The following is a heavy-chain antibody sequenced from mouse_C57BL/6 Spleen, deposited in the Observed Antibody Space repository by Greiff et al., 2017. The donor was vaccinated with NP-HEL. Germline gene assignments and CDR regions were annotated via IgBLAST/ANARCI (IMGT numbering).Heavy chain of an antibody. CDR1: GYTFTSYW. D-gene: IGHD2-1*01. CDR2: IDPSDSYT. V-gene: IGHV1-59*01. CDR3: ATYGNYAMDY. Sequence: VQLQQPGAELVRPGTSVKLSCKASGYTFTSYWMHWVKQRPGQGLEWIGVIDPSDSYTNYNQKFKGKATLTVDTSSSTAYMQLSSLTSEDSAVYYCATYGNYAMDYWVKEPQSPSPQ. J-gene: IGHJ4*01.